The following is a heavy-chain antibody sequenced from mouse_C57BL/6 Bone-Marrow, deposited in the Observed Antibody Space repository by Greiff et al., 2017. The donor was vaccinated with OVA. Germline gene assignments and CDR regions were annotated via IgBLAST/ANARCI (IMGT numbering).Heavy chain of an antibody. Sequence: VQLQQPGAELVKPGASVKLSCKASGYTFTSYWMHWVKQRPGQGLEWIGMIHPNSGSTNYNEKFKSKATLTVDKSSSTAYMQLSSLTSEDSAVYYCARQAYGSSLTKDFDVWGTGTTVTVSS. CDR2: IHPNSGST. CDR3: ARQAYGSSLTKDFDV. J-gene: IGHJ1*03. D-gene: IGHD1-1*01. CDR1: GYTFTSYW. V-gene: IGHV1-64*01.